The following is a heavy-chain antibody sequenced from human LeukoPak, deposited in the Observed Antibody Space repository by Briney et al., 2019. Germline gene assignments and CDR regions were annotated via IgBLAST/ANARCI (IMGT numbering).Heavy chain of an antibody. V-gene: IGHV1-46*01. Sequence: GASVKVSCKASGYTFTDYYIHWVRQAPGQGLEWMGIINPSGGSTSYAQKFQGRVTMTRDTSTSTVYMELSSLRSEDTAVYYCARGYPFTTGGDYWGQGTLVTVSS. CDR3: ARGYPFTTGGDY. CDR2: INPSGGST. D-gene: IGHD4-17*01. CDR1: GYTFTDYY. J-gene: IGHJ4*02.